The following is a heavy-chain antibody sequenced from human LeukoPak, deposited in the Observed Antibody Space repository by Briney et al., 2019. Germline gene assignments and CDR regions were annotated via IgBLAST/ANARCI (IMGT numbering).Heavy chain of an antibody. CDR1: GYSFSDYY. D-gene: IGHD3-10*01. CDR3: ARPVVRGVIFDGMDV. CDR2: VNPNSGGT. V-gene: IGHV1-2*02. J-gene: IGHJ6*02. Sequence: ASVKVSCKASGYSFSDYYMHWVRQAPGQGLEWIGWVNPNSGGTDYAQEFQGRVSLTRDTSIGTAYMEVSRLRSDDTAVYYCARPVVRGVIFDGMDVWGQGTTVTVSS.